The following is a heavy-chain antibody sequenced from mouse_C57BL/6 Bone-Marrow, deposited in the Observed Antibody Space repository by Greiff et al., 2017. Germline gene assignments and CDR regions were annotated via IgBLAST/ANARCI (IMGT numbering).Heavy chain of an antibody. Sequence: VQLQQSVPELVKPGASVTISCKASGYAISSSWMNWVKQRPGKGLEWIGRLYPGDGHTNYQGQFPGKATLTADKSSSTASMQLSSLTSVDCTVYFYATGNDYDFNSCDYWGQGTMVTVSS. CDR2: LYPGDGHT. D-gene: IGHD2-4*01. CDR3: ATGNDYDFNSCDY. J-gene: IGHJ2*01. V-gene: IGHV1-82*01. CDR1: GYAISSSW.